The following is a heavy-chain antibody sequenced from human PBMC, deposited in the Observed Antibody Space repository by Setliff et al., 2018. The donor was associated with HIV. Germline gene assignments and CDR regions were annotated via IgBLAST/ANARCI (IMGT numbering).Heavy chain of an antibody. Sequence: ESLKISCKGSGSSFTSYWIGWVRQMPGKGLEWMGIIYPGDSDTRYSPSFQGQVTISADKSISTAYLQWSSLKASDTAMYYCARPTTYYYGSGSSHVDAFDIWGQGTMVTVSS. V-gene: IGHV5-51*01. CDR3: ARPTTYYYGSGSSHVDAFDI. CDR1: GSSFTSYW. D-gene: IGHD3-10*01. CDR2: IYPGDSDT. J-gene: IGHJ3*02.